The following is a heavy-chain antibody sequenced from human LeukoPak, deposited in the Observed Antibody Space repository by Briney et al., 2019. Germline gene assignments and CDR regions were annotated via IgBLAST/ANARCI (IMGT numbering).Heavy chain of an antibody. CDR3: ARLYLPATRLDY. CDR1: GYSISSGYY. CDR2: IYHSGRT. D-gene: IGHD5-24*01. J-gene: IGHJ4*02. V-gene: IGHV4-38-2*02. Sequence: SETLSLTCTVSGYSISSGYYWGRIRQPPGKGLEWIGSIYHSGRTFYNPSLKSRVTISVDTSKNQFSLKLTSVTAADTAVYYCARLYLPATRLDYWGQGTLVTVSS.